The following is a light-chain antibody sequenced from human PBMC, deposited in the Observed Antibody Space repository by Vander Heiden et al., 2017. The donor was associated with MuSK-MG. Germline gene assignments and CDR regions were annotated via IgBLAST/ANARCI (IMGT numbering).Light chain of an antibody. J-gene: IGKJ2*01. CDR2: KAS. CDR1: QSISSW. V-gene: IGKV1-5*03. CDR3: QQYNSYSYT. Sequence: DIQMTQSPSTLSASVGARVTIPCRASQSISSWLAWYQQKPGKAPKLLIDKASSLESGVPSRCSGSGSGTEFTLTISSLQPDDFATYYCQQYNSYSYTFGQGTKLEIK.